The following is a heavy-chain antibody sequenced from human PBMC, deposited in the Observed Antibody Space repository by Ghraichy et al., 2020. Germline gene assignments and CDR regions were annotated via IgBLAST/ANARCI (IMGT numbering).Heavy chain of an antibody. Sequence: GGSLTLSCAASGFTFSSYSMNWVRQAPGKGLEWVSSISSSSSYIYYADSVKGRFTISRDNAKNSLYLQMNSLRAEDTAVYYCARVLLGSITMVRGVLYYFDYWGQGTLVTVSS. CDR2: ISSSSSYI. CDR3: ARVLLGSITMVRGVLYYFDY. CDR1: GFTFSSYS. J-gene: IGHJ4*02. D-gene: IGHD3-10*01. V-gene: IGHV3-21*01.